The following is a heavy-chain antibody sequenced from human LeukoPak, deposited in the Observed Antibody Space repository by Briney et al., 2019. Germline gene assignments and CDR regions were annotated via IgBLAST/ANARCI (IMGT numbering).Heavy chain of an antibody. Sequence: SETLSLTCTVSGGSISSSLWSWIRQPPGKGLEWIGYIYYSGSTNYNPSLKSRVTISVDTSKNQFSLKLSSATAAAPAGYYGARAYSSSGHNWYFDLWGRGTLVTVSS. CDR3: ARAYSSSGHNWYFDL. CDR2: IYYSGST. CDR1: GGSISSSL. V-gene: IGHV4-59*08. D-gene: IGHD6-13*01. J-gene: IGHJ2*01.